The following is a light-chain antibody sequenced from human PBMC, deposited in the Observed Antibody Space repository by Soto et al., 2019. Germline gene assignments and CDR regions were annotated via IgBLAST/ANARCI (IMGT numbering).Light chain of an antibody. Sequence: SYELTQPPSVSVAPGKTARITCGGNNIGSKSVHWYQQKPGQAPVLVIYYDSDRPSGIPERFSGSNSGNTATLTISRVEAGDEPDYYCQVWDSSSDHPNWVFGGGTKLTVL. CDR2: YDS. CDR1: NIGSKS. CDR3: QVWDSSSDHPNWV. J-gene: IGLJ3*02. V-gene: IGLV3-21*04.